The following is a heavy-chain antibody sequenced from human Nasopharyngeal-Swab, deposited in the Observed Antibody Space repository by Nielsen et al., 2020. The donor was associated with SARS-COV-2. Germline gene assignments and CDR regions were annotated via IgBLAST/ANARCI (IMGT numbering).Heavy chain of an antibody. CDR3: ARDPPGYCTNGVCSPFDY. J-gene: IGHJ4*02. D-gene: IGHD2-8*01. V-gene: IGHV1-2*06. Sequence: ASVKVSCKASGYTFTGYYMHWVRQAPGQGLEWMGRINPNSGGTNYAQKFQGRVTMTRDTSISTAYMELSRLRSDDTAVYYCARDPPGYCTNGVCSPFDYWGQGTLVTVSS. CDR2: INPNSGGT. CDR1: GYTFTGYY.